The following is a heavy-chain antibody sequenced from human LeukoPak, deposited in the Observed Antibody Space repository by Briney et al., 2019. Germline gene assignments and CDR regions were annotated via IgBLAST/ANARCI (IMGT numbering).Heavy chain of an antibody. CDR2: ISYDGSNK. V-gene: IGHV3-30-3*01. CDR1: GFTFSSYA. J-gene: IGHJ4*02. Sequence: GALRLSCAASGFTFSSYAMHWVRQAPGKGLEWVAVISYDGSNKYYADSVKGRFTISRDNSKNTLYLQMNSLRAEDTAVYYCAKGEYYYDSSGYCDYWGQGTLVTVSS. CDR3: AKGEYYYDSSGYCDY. D-gene: IGHD3-22*01.